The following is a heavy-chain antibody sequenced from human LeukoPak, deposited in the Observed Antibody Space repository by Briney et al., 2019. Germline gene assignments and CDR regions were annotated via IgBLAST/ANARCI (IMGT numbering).Heavy chain of an antibody. CDR2: IDNDGSNT. CDR3: SRDRPHNWFDP. V-gene: IGHV3-74*01. CDR1: GFTFNNHW. J-gene: IGHJ5*02. Sequence: GGSLRLSCAASGFTFNNHWMHWVRQVPGKGLEWVSRIDNDGSNTIYADSVKARFTISRDNAKNTLYLQMNSLRAEDTAMYYCSRDRPHNWFDPWGQGTLVTVSS.